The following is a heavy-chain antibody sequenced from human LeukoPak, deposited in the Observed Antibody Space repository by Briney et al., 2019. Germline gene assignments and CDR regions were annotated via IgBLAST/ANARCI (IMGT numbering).Heavy chain of an antibody. D-gene: IGHD2-2*01. CDR1: GGSVSSGSYY. CDR3: ARIPNPYCSSTSCMGGSFDY. CDR2: IYYSGST. Sequence: SETLSLTCTVSGGSVSSGSYYWSWIRQPPGKGLEWIGYIYYSGSTNYNPSLKSRVTISVDTSKNQFSLKLSSVTAADTAVYYCARIPNPYCSSTSCMGGSFDYWGQGTLVTVSS. J-gene: IGHJ4*02. V-gene: IGHV4-61*01.